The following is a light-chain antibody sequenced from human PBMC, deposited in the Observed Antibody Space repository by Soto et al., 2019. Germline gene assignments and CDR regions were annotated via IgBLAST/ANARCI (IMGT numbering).Light chain of an antibody. V-gene: IGKV3-15*01. CDR2: GAS. CDR3: QQSNNWPPWT. CDR1: QSVSSTY. J-gene: IGKJ1*01. Sequence: EIVLTQSPGTLSLSSGERATLSCRASQSVSSTYLAWYQQKPGQAPRPLIYGASTRATGIPARFSGSGSGTEFTLTISSLQSEDFAVYYCQQSNNWPPWTFGQGTKVDTK.